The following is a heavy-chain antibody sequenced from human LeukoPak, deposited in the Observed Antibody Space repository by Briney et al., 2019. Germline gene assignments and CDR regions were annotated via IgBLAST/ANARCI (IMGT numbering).Heavy chain of an antibody. CDR2: IRSDGSNK. J-gene: IGHJ4*02. Sequence: PGGSLRLSCAAPGFTFSNYGMLWVRQAPGKGLEWVSFIRSDGSNKYYADSVKGRFTISRDNSKNTLYLQMNSLRVEDTAVYYCAKDRTELGDFVDYWGQGTLVSVSS. CDR3: AKDRTELGDFVDY. CDR1: GFTFSNYG. D-gene: IGHD2-21*02. V-gene: IGHV3-30*02.